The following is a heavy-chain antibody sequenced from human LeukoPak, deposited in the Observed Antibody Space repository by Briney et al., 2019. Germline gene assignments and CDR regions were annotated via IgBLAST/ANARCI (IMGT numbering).Heavy chain of an antibody. CDR1: GLTFSSYS. Sequence: GGSLRLSCAASGLTFSSYSMNWVRQAPGKGLEWVSSISSSSSYIYYADSVKGRFTISRDNAKNSLYLQMNSLRAEDTALYYCAKDIGRGVHSSGSHGFDYWGQGTLVTVSS. D-gene: IGHD3-22*01. CDR2: ISSSSSYI. V-gene: IGHV3-21*04. J-gene: IGHJ4*02. CDR3: AKDIGRGVHSSGSHGFDY.